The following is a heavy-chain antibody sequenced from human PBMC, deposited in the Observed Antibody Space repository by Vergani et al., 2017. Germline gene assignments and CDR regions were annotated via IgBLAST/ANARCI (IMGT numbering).Heavy chain of an antibody. Sequence: QVQLQESGPGLVKPSETLSLTCTVSGGSISSYYWSWIRQPPGKGLEWIGYIYYSGSTTYNPSLKSRVTISVDTSKNQFSLKLSSVTAADTAVYYCARDLVERNYYYGMDVWGQGTTVTVSS. J-gene: IGHJ6*02. CDR1: GGSISSYY. CDR3: ARDLVERNYYYGMDV. V-gene: IGHV4-59*01. CDR2: IYYSGST. D-gene: IGHD1-26*01.